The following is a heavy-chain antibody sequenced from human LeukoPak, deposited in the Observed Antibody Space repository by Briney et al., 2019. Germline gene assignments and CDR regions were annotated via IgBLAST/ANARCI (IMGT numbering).Heavy chain of an antibody. Sequence: GGSLRLSCAASGFTFSDYYMSWIRRAPGKGLEWVSYISNSGSTIYYADSLKGRFTVSRDHAKNSLYLQMNSLRAEDTAVYYCATPRGSGSYLAFDYWGQGTLVTVSS. CDR1: GFTFSDYY. D-gene: IGHD1-26*01. J-gene: IGHJ4*02. CDR2: ISNSGSTI. V-gene: IGHV3-11*04. CDR3: ATPRGSGSYLAFDY.